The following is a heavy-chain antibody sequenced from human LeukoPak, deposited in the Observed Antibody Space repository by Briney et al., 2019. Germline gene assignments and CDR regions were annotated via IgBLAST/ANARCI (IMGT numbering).Heavy chain of an antibody. V-gene: IGHV4-59*08. CDR3: ARHESAVGALFY. CDR2: IYSAGST. Sequence: PSETLSFTCTVSGGSISRYYWSWIRQPPGKGLEWIGYIYSAGSTNSNPSLKSRITISVDTSRNEFSLRLTPVTAADTAVYYCARHESAVGALFYWGQGSLVTVSS. J-gene: IGHJ4*02. CDR1: GGSISRYY. D-gene: IGHD1-26*01.